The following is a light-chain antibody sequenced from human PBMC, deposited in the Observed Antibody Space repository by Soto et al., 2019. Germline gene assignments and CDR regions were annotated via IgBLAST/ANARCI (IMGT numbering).Light chain of an antibody. CDR1: SSDVGGYNY. Sequence: QSVLTQPPSASGSPGQSVTISCTGTSSDVGGYNYVSWYQQHPGKAPKLMIYEVNKRPSGVPDRFPGSKSGNTASLTVSGLQAEDEADYYCKSYEGSTIYVFGTGTKVTVL. CDR2: EVN. V-gene: IGLV2-8*01. CDR3: KSYEGSTIYV. J-gene: IGLJ1*01.